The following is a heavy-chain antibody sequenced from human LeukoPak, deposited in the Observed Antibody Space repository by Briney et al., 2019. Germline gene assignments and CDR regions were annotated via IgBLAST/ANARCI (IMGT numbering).Heavy chain of an antibody. CDR2: IFPILGIA. J-gene: IGHJ5*02. V-gene: IGHV1-69*04. D-gene: IGHD3-10*01. CDR1: GGTFSSYA. CDR3: ARSYGSGSPNWFDP. Sequence: ASVKVSCKACGGTFSSYAISWVRQAPGQGLEWMGRIFPILGIANYAQKSQGRVTIIADKSTSTAYMELSSLRSQDTAVYYCARSYGSGSPNWFDPWGQGTLVTVSS.